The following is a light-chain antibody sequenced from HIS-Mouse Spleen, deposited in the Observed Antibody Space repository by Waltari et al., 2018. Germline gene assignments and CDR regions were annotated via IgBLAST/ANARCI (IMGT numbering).Light chain of an antibody. CDR2: WAS. CDR3: QQYYSTPYT. V-gene: IGKV4-1*01. Sequence: DIVMTQSPASLAVSVGERATITCKSSQSVLYSSNNNNYLAWYQQKPGQPPKLLIYWASTRESGVPDRFSGSGSGTDVTLTISSLQAEDVAVYYCQQYYSTPYTFGQGTKLEIK. J-gene: IGKJ2*01. CDR1: QSVLYSSNNNNY.